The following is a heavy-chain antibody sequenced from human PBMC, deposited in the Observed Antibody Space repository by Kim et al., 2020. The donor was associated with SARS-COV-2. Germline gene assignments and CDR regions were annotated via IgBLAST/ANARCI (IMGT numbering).Heavy chain of an antibody. Sequence: GGSLRLSCTASGVSVTTYWMHWVRQVPGKGLQWVSPLNNGGTSSTYADFVKGRFAISRDNLKATLYLRMTSLRAEDTAVYFCARGGVTGSLLDYWGQGTLVTVSS. CDR3: ARGGVTGSLLDY. V-gene: IGHV3-74*01. CDR2: LNNGGTSS. CDR1: GVSVTTYW. D-gene: IGHD1-1*01. J-gene: IGHJ4*02.